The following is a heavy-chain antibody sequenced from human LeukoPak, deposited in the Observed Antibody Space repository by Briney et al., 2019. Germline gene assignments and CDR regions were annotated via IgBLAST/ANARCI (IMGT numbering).Heavy chain of an antibody. V-gene: IGHV3-15*01. Sequence: GGSLRLSCAASGSTFSNAWMSWVRQAPGKGLEWVGRIKSKTDGGTTDYAAPVKGRFTISRDDSKNTLYLQMNSLKTEDTAVYYCARDGSRDGYNLDPYYFDYWGQGTLVTVSS. CDR3: ARDGSRDGYNLDPYYFDY. J-gene: IGHJ4*02. CDR2: IKSKTDGGTT. D-gene: IGHD5-24*01. CDR1: GSTFSNAW.